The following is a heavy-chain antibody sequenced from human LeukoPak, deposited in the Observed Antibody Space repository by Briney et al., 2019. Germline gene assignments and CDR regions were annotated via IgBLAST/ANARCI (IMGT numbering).Heavy chain of an antibody. V-gene: IGHV4-59*08. Sequence: SSETLSLTCTVSGGSISSYYWSWIRQPPGKGLEWIGYIYYSGSTNYNPSLRSRVTISVDTSKNQFSLKLSSVTAADTAVYYCARGTGDYYFDYWGQGTLVTVSS. J-gene: IGHJ4*02. CDR1: GGSISSYY. CDR2: IYYSGST. D-gene: IGHD7-27*01. CDR3: ARGTGDYYFDY.